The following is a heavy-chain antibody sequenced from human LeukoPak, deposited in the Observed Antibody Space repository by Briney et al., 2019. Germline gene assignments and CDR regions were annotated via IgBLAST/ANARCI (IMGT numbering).Heavy chain of an antibody. CDR3: AKDRRQRKTYYYTSGSSPE. V-gene: IGHV3-7*01. J-gene: IGHJ4*02. CDR1: GFTFSSYW. CDR2: IKKDGSEK. Sequence: GGSLRLSCAASGFTFSSYWMSWVRQAPGKGLEWVANIKKDGSEKYYVDSVKGRFTISRDNSKNTLYLQMNSLRAEDTAVYYCAKDRRQRKTYYYTSGSSPEWGQGTLVTVSS. D-gene: IGHD3-10*01.